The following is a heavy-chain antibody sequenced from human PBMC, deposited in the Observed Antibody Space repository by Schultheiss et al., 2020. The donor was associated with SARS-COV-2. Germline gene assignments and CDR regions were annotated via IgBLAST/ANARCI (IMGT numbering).Heavy chain of an antibody. J-gene: IGHJ2*01. Sequence: GGSLRLSCLASGFNIGDYAMSWVRQAPGKGLEWVSVIYSCGSTYYADSVKGRFTISRDNAKNSLYLQMNSLRAEDTAVYYCARDPATDWYFDLWGRGTLVTVSS. CDR3: ARDPATDWYFDL. CDR2: IYSCGST. CDR1: GFNIGDYA. V-gene: IGHV3-53*01.